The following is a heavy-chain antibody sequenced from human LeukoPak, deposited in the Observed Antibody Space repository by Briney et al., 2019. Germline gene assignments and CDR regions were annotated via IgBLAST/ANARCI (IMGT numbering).Heavy chain of an antibody. CDR1: GYTFTSYG. D-gene: IGHD3-9*01. CDR2: ISAYNGNT. CDR3: ARDHVRYDILTGYYPPDY. V-gene: IGHV1-18*01. J-gene: IGHJ4*02. Sequence: ASVKVSCKASGYTFTSYGISWVRQAPGQGLEWMGWISAYNGNTNYAQKLQGRVAMTTDTSTSTAYMELRSLRSDDTAVYYCARDHVRYDILTGYYPPDYWGQGTLVTVSS.